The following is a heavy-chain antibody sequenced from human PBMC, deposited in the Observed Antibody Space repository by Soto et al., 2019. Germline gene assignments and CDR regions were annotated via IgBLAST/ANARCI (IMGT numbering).Heavy chain of an antibody. D-gene: IGHD3-10*02. V-gene: IGHV1-2*04. CDR1: GCTFTGYY. CDR2: INRNSGGT. CDR3: ARAATVYVQPTFEY. Sequence: ASLKVYCKAAGCTFTGYYMRCVRRPPGQGREWMGWINRNSGGTNYAQKFQGWVTMTRDTSISTAYMELSRLRSDDTAVYYCARAATVYVQPTFEYWGQGTLVTVSS. J-gene: IGHJ4*02.